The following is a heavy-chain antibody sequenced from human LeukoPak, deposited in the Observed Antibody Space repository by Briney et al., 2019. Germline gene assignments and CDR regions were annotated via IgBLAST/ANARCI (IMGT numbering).Heavy chain of an antibody. CDR1: GVSLGTYS. V-gene: IGHV3-21*01. Sequence: GESLRLSCAASGVSLGTYSMKWVRRPPGKGLEWVSSISSSSKYIFYADSVRGRFTISRDNAKNSLFLQMNSLRAEVLAVYFCAREGIAVSGSDLWGQGTLVTVSS. J-gene: IGHJ4*02. CDR3: AREGIAVSGSDL. D-gene: IGHD2-21*01. CDR2: ISSSSKYI.